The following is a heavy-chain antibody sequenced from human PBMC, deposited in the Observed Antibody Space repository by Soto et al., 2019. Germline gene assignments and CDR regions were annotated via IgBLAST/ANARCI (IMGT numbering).Heavy chain of an antibody. V-gene: IGHV1-46*01. Sequence: GASVKVSCKASGYTFTSYYMHWVRQAPGRGLEWMGTINPSGGSTSYAQKFQGRVTMTRDTSTSTVYMELSSLRSEDTAVYYCARVRRSSGYYYGYWGQGTPVTGS. CDR2: INPSGGST. CDR1: GYTFTSYY. CDR3: ARVRRSSGYYYGY. D-gene: IGHD3-22*01. J-gene: IGHJ4*02.